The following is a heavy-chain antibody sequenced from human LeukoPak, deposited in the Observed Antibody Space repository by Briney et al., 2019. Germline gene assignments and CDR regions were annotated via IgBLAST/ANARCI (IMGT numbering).Heavy chain of an antibody. V-gene: IGHV3-11*01. CDR2: ISSSGSTI. J-gene: IGHJ4*02. Sequence: GGSLRLSCAASGFTFSDYYMSWIRQAPGKGLEWVSYISSSGSTIYYADSVKGRFTISRDNVKNSLYLQMNSLRAEDTAVYYCARVNGFGELYFDYWGQGTLVTVSS. D-gene: IGHD3-10*01. CDR3: ARVNGFGELYFDY. CDR1: GFTFSDYY.